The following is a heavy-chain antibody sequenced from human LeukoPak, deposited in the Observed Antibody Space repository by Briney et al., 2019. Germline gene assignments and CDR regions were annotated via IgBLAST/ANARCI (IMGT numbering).Heavy chain of an antibody. V-gene: IGHV4-34*01. CDR3: ARGNRWQSFDY. Sequence: SETLSLTCAVYGGSFRGYYWSWIRQPPGKGLEWIGEINHSGSTNYNPSLKSRVTISVDTSKNQFSLKLSSVTAADTAVYYCARGNRWQSFDYWGQGTLVTVSS. CDR2: INHSGST. D-gene: IGHD4-23*01. CDR1: GGSFRGYY. J-gene: IGHJ4*02.